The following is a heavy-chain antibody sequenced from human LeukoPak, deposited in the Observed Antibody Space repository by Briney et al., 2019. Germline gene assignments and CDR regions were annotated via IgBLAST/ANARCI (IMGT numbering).Heavy chain of an antibody. J-gene: IGHJ3*02. D-gene: IGHD4-23*01. CDR3: ARSHYGDNDFDAFDI. CDR1: GFTFGSYS. Sequence: PGGSLRLSCAASGFTFGSYSMNWVRQAPGKGLEWVSSISSSSSYIYYADSVKGRFTISRDNAKNSLYLQMNSLRAEDTAVYYCARSHYGDNDFDAFDIWGQGTMVTVSS. CDR2: ISSSSSYI. V-gene: IGHV3-21*01.